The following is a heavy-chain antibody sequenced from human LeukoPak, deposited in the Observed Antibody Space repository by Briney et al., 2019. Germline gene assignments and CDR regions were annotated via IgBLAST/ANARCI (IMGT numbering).Heavy chain of an antibody. CDR1: GFTFRNYY. CDR2: IHQDGSEK. Sequence: GGSLRLSCAASGFTFRNYYMSWVRQAPGKGLEWVANIHQDGSEKYYVDSLKGRFTISRDNAKNSLYLQMNSLRAEDTAVYYCARVQGRYSYDYWGQGTLVTVSS. D-gene: IGHD2-15*01. J-gene: IGHJ4*02. CDR3: ARVQGRYSYDY. V-gene: IGHV3-7*01.